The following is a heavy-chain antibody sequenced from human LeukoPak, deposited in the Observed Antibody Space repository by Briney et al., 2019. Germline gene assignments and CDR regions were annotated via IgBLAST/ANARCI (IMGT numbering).Heavy chain of an antibody. Sequence: GGSLRLSCAASGFTFRKDAMSWVRQAPGKGLEWVSSISGSGESTYYADSVKGRFTISRDNSKNTLYLQMNSLRAEDTAVYYCARNSYSGSYYLDDWGQGSLVTVSS. CDR3: ARNSYSGSYYLDD. V-gene: IGHV3-23*01. D-gene: IGHD6-13*01. CDR1: GFTFRKDA. CDR2: ISGSGEST. J-gene: IGHJ4*02.